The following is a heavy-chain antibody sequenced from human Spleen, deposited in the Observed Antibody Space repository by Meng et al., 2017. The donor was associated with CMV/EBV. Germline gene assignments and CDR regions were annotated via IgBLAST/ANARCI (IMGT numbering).Heavy chain of an antibody. CDR1: GFTFTNYA. D-gene: IGHD7-27*01. CDR3: ANFDRKLTGAVYFDH. J-gene: IGHJ4*02. V-gene: IGHV3-23*01. Sequence: GGSLRLSCAASGFTFTNYAMNWVRQAPGKGLEWVSSISSSRISAYYADSVKGRFTISRDNSKNMLFLEMKSLRAEDTAVYYCANFDRKLTGAVYFDHWGQGTLVTVSS. CDR2: ISSSRISA.